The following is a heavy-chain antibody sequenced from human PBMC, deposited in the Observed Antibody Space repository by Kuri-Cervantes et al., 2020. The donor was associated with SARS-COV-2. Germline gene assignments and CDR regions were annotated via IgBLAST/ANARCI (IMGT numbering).Heavy chain of an antibody. CDR1: GYTFSSYT. J-gene: IGHJ4*02. CDR3: ARDVISNYGYFDY. D-gene: IGHD4-11*01. Sequence: GEALKISCAASGYTFSSYTMSWVREAPGKGLEWVSNIGPSGTTKYYADSVKGRFTISRDNAKNSLYIQRNSLRAEESAVYYCARDVISNYGYFDYWGQGNLVTVSS. CDR2: IGPSGTTK. V-gene: IGHV3-48*04.